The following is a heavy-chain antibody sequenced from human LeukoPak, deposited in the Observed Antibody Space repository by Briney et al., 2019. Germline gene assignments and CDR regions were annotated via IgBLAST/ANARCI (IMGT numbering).Heavy chain of an antibody. CDR3: AKSMVRGVIDDAFDI. Sequence: ASVKVSCKASGGTFSSYAISWVRQAPGQGLEWMGGIIPIFGTANYAQKFQGRVTITADKSTSTAYMELSSLRSEDTAVYYCAKSMVRGVIDDAFDIWGQGTMVTVSS. CDR2: IIPIFGTA. J-gene: IGHJ3*02. CDR1: GGTFSSYA. D-gene: IGHD3-10*01. V-gene: IGHV1-69*06.